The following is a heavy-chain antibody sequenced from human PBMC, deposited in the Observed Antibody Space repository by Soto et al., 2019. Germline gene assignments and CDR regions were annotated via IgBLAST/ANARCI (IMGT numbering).Heavy chain of an antibody. Sequence: PSETLSLTCTVSGGSISSYYWSWIRQPPGKGLEWIGYIYYSGSTNYNPSLKSRVTISVDTSKNQFSLKLSSVTAADTAVYYCARVRDYGDYDYWGQGTLVTAPQ. CDR2: IYYSGST. J-gene: IGHJ4*02. D-gene: IGHD4-17*01. CDR1: GGSISSYY. V-gene: IGHV4-59*01. CDR3: ARVRDYGDYDY.